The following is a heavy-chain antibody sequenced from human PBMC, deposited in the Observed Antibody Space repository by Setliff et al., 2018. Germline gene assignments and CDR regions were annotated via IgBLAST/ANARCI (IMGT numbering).Heavy chain of an antibody. CDR2: IYTSGST. Sequence: SETLSLTCTVSGGSISSGSYYWSWIRQPAGKGLEWIGHIYTSGSTNYNTSLKSRVTISVDTSKNQFSLKLSSVTAADTAVYYCARGEMIVVFDYWGQGTLVTVSS. V-gene: IGHV4-61*09. J-gene: IGHJ4*02. CDR3: ARGEMIVVFDY. D-gene: IGHD3-22*01. CDR1: GGSISSGSYY.